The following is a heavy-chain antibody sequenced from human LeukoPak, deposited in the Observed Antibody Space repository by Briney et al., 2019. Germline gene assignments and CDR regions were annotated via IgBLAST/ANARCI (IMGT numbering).Heavy chain of an antibody. J-gene: IGHJ6*03. CDR2: IWCDGSNK. D-gene: IGHD3-3*01. V-gene: IGHV3-33*03. CDR1: GFSFSAYG. CDR3: AKDDVRPTSGVDVIRVYYYMDV. Sequence: GGSLRLSCAASGFSFSAYGMHWVRQAPGKGLEWVAGIWCDGSNKYYADAVKGRFIISRDKSKNTVYLQVNSLRAEDTAMYYCAKDDVRPTSGVDVIRVYYYMDVWGKGTTVTVSS.